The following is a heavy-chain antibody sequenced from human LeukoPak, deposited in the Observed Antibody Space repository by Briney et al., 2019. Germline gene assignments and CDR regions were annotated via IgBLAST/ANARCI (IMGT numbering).Heavy chain of an antibody. CDR1: GDPMNNEW. D-gene: IGHD1-26*01. CDR2: IFHSGST. V-gene: IGHV4-34*12. Sequence: SETLSLTCVVFGDPMNNEWWSWVRQPPGKGLEWIGEIFHSGSTNYNPSLKSRVTIPVDTSKNQFSLKLSSVTAADTAVYYCARRRPRGSRYFDYWGQGTLVTVSS. CDR3: ARRRPRGSRYFDY. J-gene: IGHJ4*02.